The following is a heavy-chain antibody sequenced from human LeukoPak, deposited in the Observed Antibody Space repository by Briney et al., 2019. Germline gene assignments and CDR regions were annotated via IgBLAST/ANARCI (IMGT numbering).Heavy chain of an antibody. J-gene: IGHJ6*03. CDR2: ISGSGST. Sequence: GGSLRLSCAASGFTFSSYGMSWVRQAPGKGLEWVSAISGSGSTFYADSVKGRFTVSRDNSKNTLYLQMKSLRAEDTAVYYCAKGGGYEAQYYYYYLDVWGKGTTVTVSS. CDR1: GFTFSSYG. D-gene: IGHD5-12*01. V-gene: IGHV3-23*01. CDR3: AKGGGYEAQYYYYYLDV.